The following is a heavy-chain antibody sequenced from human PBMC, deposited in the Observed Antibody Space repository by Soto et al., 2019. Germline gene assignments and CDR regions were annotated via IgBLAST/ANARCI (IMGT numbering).Heavy chain of an antibody. D-gene: IGHD2-21*01. J-gene: IGHJ4*02. CDR3: AHAPCGATPDS. V-gene: IGHV2-5*01. CDR2: IHWNDDK. CDR1: GFSLSARGVG. Sequence: QITLKESGPALVKPTQTLTLTCTVSGFSLSARGVGVSWIRQPPGKALELLGIIHWNDDKRYNPSRESRVTITSDTSKDQVVLTMTKADPLDTATYYCAHAPCGATPDSWGQGTLVTVSS.